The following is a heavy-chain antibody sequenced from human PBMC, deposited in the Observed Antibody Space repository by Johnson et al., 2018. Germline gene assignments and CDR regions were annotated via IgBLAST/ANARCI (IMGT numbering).Heavy chain of an antibody. Sequence: VQLVQSGGGLVQPGGSLRLSCAASGFTFSSYAMSSVRQAPGKGLEWVSAISGSGGSTYYADSVKGRFTISRDNAKNSLYLQMNSRRAEDTAVYYCARDGSYYYDSSGSHDAFDIWGQGTMVTVSS. J-gene: IGHJ3*02. D-gene: IGHD3-22*01. CDR1: GFTFSSYA. CDR3: ARDGSYYYDSSGSHDAFDI. CDR2: ISGSGGST. V-gene: IGHV3-23*04.